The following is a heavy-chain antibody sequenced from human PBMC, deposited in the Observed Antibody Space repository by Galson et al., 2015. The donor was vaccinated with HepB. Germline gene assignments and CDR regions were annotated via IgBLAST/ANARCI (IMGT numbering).Heavy chain of an antibody. D-gene: IGHD6-19*01. CDR3: ASSSSGWYGDVSNGFDY. V-gene: IGHV3-7*03. Sequence: SLRLSCAASGFTFSSYWMSWVRQAPGKGLEWVANIKQDGSEKYYVDSVKGRFTISRDNAKNSLYLQMNSLRAEDTAVYYCASSSSGWYGDVSNGFDYWGQGTLVTVSS. CDR2: IKQDGSEK. CDR1: GFTFSSYW. J-gene: IGHJ4*02.